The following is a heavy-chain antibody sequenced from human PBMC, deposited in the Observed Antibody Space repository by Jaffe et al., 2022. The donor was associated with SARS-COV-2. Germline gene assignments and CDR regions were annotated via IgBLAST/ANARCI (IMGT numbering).Heavy chain of an antibody. Sequence: EVQLVESGGGLVQPGGSLRLSCAASGFTFSSYSMNWVRQAPGKGLEWVSYISSSSSTIYYADSVKGRFTISRDNAKNSLYLQMNSLRDEDTAVYYCARELLAVAGPMEKGHDAFDIWGQGTMVTVSS. J-gene: IGHJ3*02. CDR1: GFTFSSYS. CDR2: ISSSSSTI. V-gene: IGHV3-48*02. D-gene: IGHD6-19*01. CDR3: ARELLAVAGPMEKGHDAFDI.